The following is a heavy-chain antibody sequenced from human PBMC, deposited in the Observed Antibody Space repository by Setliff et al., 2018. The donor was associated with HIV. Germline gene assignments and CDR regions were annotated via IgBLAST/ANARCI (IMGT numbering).Heavy chain of an antibody. CDR3: ARDRPHNWFDP. Sequence: GGSLRLSCAASGFAFDNYCMTWVRQAPGKGLEWVSAIGGSTGSTYYADSVKGRFTISTDNSKNTLYLQMNSLRAEDTAVYYCARDRPHNWFDPWGQGTLVTVSS. CDR1: GFAFDNYC. V-gene: IGHV3-23*01. J-gene: IGHJ5*02. CDR2: IGGSTGST.